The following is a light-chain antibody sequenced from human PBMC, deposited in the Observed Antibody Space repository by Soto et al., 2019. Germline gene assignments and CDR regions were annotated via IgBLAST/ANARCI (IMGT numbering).Light chain of an antibody. CDR2: KAS. CDR1: QSIGGW. V-gene: IGKV1-5*03. CDR3: QQYNSYSYT. J-gene: IGKJ2*01. Sequence: DIQMTQSPSTLSASVRDRVTITCRASQSIGGWLAWYQQKPGKAPKLLIYKASNLASGVPSRFSGSGSGTEFTLAISSLQPNDFATYYCQQYNSYSYTFGQGTK.